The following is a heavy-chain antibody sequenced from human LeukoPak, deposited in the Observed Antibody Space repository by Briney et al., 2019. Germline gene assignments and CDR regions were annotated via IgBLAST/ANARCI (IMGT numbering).Heavy chain of an antibody. D-gene: IGHD4-17*01. CDR3: ARLYGGYGVYYFDY. V-gene: IGHV3-30*04. CDR2: ITFDGRRG. CDR1: GFAFNFYA. Sequence: PGGSPRLSCAASGFAFNFYAMHWVRQAPGKGLEWVAVITFDGRRGYYADSVKGRFTISRDNSKSTLDLQMNSLRAEDTAVYYCARLYGGYGVYYFDYWGQGTLVTVSS. J-gene: IGHJ4*02.